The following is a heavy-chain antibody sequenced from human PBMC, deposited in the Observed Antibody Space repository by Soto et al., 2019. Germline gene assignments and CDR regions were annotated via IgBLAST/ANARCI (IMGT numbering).Heavy chain of an antibody. Sequence: SETLSLTCTVSGGSISSYYWSWIRQPPGKGLEWIGYMYYSGSTNYNPSLKSRVTISVDTSKNQFSLKLSSVTAADTAVYYCARHKVATRVIDYWGQGTLVTVSS. CDR2: MYYSGST. J-gene: IGHJ4*02. D-gene: IGHD5-12*01. CDR1: GGSISSYY. CDR3: ARHKVATRVIDY. V-gene: IGHV4-59*08.